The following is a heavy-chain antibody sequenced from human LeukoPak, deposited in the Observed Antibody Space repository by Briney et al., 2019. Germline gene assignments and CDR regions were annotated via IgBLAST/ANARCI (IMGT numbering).Heavy chain of an antibody. CDR3: AKSVGDYYDSSGYHAY. Sequence: GGSLRLSCAASGFTFSSYAMSWVRQAPGKGLEWVSAISGSGGSTYYADSVKGRFTISRDNSKNTLYLQMNSLRAEDTAVYYCAKSVGDYYDSSGYHAYWGQGTMVTVSS. V-gene: IGHV3-23*01. CDR1: GFTFSSYA. J-gene: IGHJ3*01. CDR2: ISGSGGST. D-gene: IGHD3-22*01.